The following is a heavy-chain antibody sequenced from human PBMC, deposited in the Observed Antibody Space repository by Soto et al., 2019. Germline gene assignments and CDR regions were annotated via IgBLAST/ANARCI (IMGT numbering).Heavy chain of an antibody. CDR1: GYTFTSDG. J-gene: IGHJ6*02. CDR3: ARTNSRACYFYGLDV. CDR2: ISAYNGVT. D-gene: IGHD5-18*01. V-gene: IGHV1-18*01. Sequence: QVQLVQSGTEVKMPGASVKVSCKASGYTFTSDGFSWVRQAPGQGLEWMGWISAYNGVTNYAQNFQDRLSMTTDTSTSTVYMELRTLRSEDTAVYYCARTNSRACYFYGLDVWGHGTSVTVSS.